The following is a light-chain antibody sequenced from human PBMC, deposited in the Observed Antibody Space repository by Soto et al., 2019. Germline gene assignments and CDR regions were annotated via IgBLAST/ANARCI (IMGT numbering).Light chain of an antibody. V-gene: IGKV3-20*01. CDR1: QSVSSAY. J-gene: IGKJ2*01. CDR2: GAS. CDR3: QQSGSSFYT. Sequence: EIVLTQSPGTLSLSPGERATLSCRARQSVSSAYLAWYQQIPGQAPRLLIYGASSRATGILDRFSGSGSGTDFTLTISGLEPEEFAVYYCQQSGSSFYTFGQGTKLEIK.